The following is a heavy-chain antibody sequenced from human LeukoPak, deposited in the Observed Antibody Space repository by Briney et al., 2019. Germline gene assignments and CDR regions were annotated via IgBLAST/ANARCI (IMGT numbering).Heavy chain of an antibody. V-gene: IGHV4-39*01. J-gene: IGHJ4*02. Sequence: SETLSLTCTVSGGSISSSSYYWGWIRQPPGKGLEWIGSIYYSGSTYYNPSLKSRVTISVDTSKNQFSLKLSSVTAADTAVYYCARGRYYFDYWGQGTLVTVSS. CDR2: IYYSGST. CDR3: ARGRYYFDY. D-gene: IGHD1-26*01. CDR1: GGSISSSSYY.